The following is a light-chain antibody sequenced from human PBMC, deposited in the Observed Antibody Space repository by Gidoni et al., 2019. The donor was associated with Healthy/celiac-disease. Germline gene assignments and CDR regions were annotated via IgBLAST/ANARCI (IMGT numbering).Light chain of an antibody. CDR2: EVS. CDR3: SSYTSSSTLGV. CDR1: SSDVGGYNY. J-gene: IGLJ2*01. V-gene: IGLV2-14*01. Sequence: QSALTQPASVSGSPGQSITISCTGTSSDVGGYNYVSWYQQHPGKAPKLMINEVSNRPSGVSNRFSGSKSGNTASLTISGLQAEDEADYYCSSYTSSSTLGVFGGGTKLTVL.